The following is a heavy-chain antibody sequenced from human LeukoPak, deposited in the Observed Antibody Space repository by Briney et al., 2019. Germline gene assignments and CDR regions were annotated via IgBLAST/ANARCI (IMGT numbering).Heavy chain of an antibody. D-gene: IGHD2-15*01. Sequence: SQTLSLTCAISGDSVSRNNAGWNWIRQSPSRGLEWLGRTYYRSKWYSDFAPSVRNRRTISPDTSKNQFSLQLNSVTAADTAVYYCARGGRRYCSGGSCYSPASPFDYWGQGTLVTVSS. CDR2: TYYRSKWYS. CDR3: ARGGRRYCSGGSCYSPASPFDY. V-gene: IGHV6-1*01. J-gene: IGHJ4*02. CDR1: GDSVSRNNAG.